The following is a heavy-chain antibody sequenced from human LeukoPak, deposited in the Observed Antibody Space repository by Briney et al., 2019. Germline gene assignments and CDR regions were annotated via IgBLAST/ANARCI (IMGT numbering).Heavy chain of an antibody. CDR2: IYPDDSNT. CDR1: GYNFPIYW. Sequence: KPGESLKISCQGSGYNFPIYWIGWLRQMPGQGLEWMGIIYPDDSNTIYGPSFQGQVTISADKSINTAYLEWSSLKASDTAIYYCARQGAAGKYYYYYMDVWGKGTTVTVSS. J-gene: IGHJ6*03. D-gene: IGHD6-13*01. CDR3: ARQGAAGKYYYYYMDV. V-gene: IGHV5-51*01.